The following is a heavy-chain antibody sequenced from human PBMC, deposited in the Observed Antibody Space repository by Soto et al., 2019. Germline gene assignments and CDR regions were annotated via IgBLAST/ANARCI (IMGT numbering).Heavy chain of an antibody. CDR1: GYSFTSYF. Sequence: ASVKVSCKTSGYSFTSYFIHWVRQAPGQGLEWMGIINLSGGSTNYAQKLQGRVSMTRDRSTSTVHMELSSLRSDDTAMYYCAREYGNYDSSGYYAYWGQGTLVTVSS. V-gene: IGHV1-46*01. D-gene: IGHD3-22*01. CDR2: INLSGGST. CDR3: AREYGNYDSSGYYAY. J-gene: IGHJ4*02.